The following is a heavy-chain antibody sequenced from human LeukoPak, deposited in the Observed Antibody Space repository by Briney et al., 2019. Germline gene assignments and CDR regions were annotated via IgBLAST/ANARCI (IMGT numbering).Heavy chain of an antibody. V-gene: IGHV4-59*12. Sequence: SETLSLTCTVSSGFINSYFWTWIRQPPGKGLEWIGHINYSGTSKYNPSLKSRVTISVDTSKNQFSLKLSSVTAADTAVYYCARDRSYYDSSGYGPGNDYWGQGTLVTVSS. CDR2: INYSGTS. D-gene: IGHD3-22*01. J-gene: IGHJ4*02. CDR3: ARDRSYYDSSGYGPGNDY. CDR1: SGFINSYF.